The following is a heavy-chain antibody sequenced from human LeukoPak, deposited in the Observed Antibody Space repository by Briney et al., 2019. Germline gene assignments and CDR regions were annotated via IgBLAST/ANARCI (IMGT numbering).Heavy chain of an antibody. CDR3: ARGTYRGAPYYYYYMDV. D-gene: IGHD3-10*01. J-gene: IGHJ6*03. Sequence: PGGSLRLSCAASGFTFSSYEMNWVRQAPGKGLEWVSYISSSGSTIYYADSVKGRFTISRDNAKNSLYLQMNSLRAEDTAVYYCARGTYRGAPYYYYYMDVWGKGTTVTVSS. V-gene: IGHV3-48*03. CDR1: GFTFSSYE. CDR2: ISSSGSTI.